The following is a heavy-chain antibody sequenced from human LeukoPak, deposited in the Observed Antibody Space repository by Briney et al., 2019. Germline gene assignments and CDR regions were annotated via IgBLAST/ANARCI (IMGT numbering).Heavy chain of an antibody. CDR2: IGTAGDT. J-gene: IGHJ4*02. CDR1: GFTSSSYD. CDR3: ARDLDCSGGSCGL. Sequence: GGSLRLSCAASGFTSSSYDMHWVRQATGKGLEWVSAIGTAGDTYYPGSVKGRFTISRDNSKNTLYLQMNSLRAEDTAVYYCARDLDCSGGSCGLWGQGTLVTVSS. D-gene: IGHD2-15*01. V-gene: IGHV3-13*01.